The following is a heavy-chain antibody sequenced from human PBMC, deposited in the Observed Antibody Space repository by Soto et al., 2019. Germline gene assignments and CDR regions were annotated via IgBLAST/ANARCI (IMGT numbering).Heavy chain of an antibody. CDR1: GGSTNSYY. Sequence: QVQLHESGPGLVKPSETLSLICTVSGGSTNSYYWSWIRQPPGKGLEWIANIRYGGSTTYNPSLKSRLTISVDTPKSHFSLKLFSITRADRAVYYCTLGGGWLPEHWGQGTLVTVSS. CDR3: TLGGGWLPEH. V-gene: IGHV4-59*01. CDR2: IRYGGST. D-gene: IGHD5-12*01. J-gene: IGHJ4*02.